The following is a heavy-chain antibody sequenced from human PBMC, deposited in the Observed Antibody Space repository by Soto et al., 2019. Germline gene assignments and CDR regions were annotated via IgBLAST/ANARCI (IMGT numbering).Heavy chain of an antibody. CDR3: ARLRITMIVVVITPSHFDY. Sequence: PSETLSLTCTVSGGSTSSSSYYWGWIRQPPGKGLEWIGSIYYSGSTYYNPSLKSRVTISVDTSKNQFSLKLSSVTAADTAVYYCARLRITMIVVVITPSHFDYWGQGTLVTVSS. CDR1: GGSTSSSSYY. D-gene: IGHD3-22*01. J-gene: IGHJ4*02. V-gene: IGHV4-39*01. CDR2: IYYSGST.